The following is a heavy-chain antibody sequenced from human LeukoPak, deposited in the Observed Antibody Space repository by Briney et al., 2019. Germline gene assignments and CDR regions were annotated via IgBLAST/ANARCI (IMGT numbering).Heavy chain of an antibody. D-gene: IGHD6-19*01. CDR1: GYSISSGYY. CDR2: IYHSGST. Sequence: PSEALSLTCTVSGYSISSGYYWGWIRQPPGKGLEWIGSIYHSGSTNYNPSLKSRVTISVDTSKNQFSLKLSSVTAADTAVYYCARGQYRSGWFFDYWGQGTLVTVSS. CDR3: ARGQYRSGWFFDY. V-gene: IGHV4-38-2*02. J-gene: IGHJ4*02.